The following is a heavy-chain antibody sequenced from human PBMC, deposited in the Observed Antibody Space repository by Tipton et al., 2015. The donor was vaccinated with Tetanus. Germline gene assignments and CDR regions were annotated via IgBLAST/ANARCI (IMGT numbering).Heavy chain of an antibody. CDR2: IWHDGSNK. J-gene: IGHJ4*02. V-gene: IGHV3-33*08. Sequence: SLRLSCAASGFTSESHYMHWVRQAPGKGLEWVAVIWHDGSNKYYVDSVKGRFTISRDNSKNTLYLQLNSLRAEDTAVYYCVRSTCSDGKCSLYYFDFWGQGTLVTVSS. CDR1: GFTSESHY. D-gene: IGHD2-15*01. CDR3: VRSTCSDGKCSLYYFDF.